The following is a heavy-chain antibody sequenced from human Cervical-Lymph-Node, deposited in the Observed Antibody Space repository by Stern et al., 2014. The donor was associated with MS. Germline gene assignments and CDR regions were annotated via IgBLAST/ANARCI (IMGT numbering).Heavy chain of an antibody. CDR2: ISGSGGST. CDR1: GFTFSSYA. CDR3: ANNIVATQEGEE. V-gene: IGHV3-23*04. J-gene: IGHJ4*02. D-gene: IGHD5-12*01. Sequence: EVHLVESGGGLVQPGGSLRLSCAASGFTFSSYAMSWVRQAPGKGLEWVSAISGSGGSTYYADSVKGRFTISRDNSKNTLYLQMNSLRVEDTAVYYCANNIVATQEGEEWRQGTLVTVSS.